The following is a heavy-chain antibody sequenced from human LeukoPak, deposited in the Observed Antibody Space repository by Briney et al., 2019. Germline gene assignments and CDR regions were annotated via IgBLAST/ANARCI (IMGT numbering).Heavy chain of an antibody. V-gene: IGHV3-7*01. D-gene: IGHD1-26*01. J-gene: IGHJ1*01. Sequence: GPSLRLSCVASGFTFSSYWMSWLRQAPGNGLGWVANINEDGSDKYPPDSVRGPFTISRHNATRSRYLQMNSLRAEATTAYRCALVEVTRSTPQHWGEGTLGTVSS. CDR1: GFTFSSYW. CDR2: INEDGSDK. CDR3: ALVEVTRSTPQH.